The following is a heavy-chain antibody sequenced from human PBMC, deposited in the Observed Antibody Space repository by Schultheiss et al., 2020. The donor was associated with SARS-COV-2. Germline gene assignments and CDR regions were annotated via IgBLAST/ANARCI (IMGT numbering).Heavy chain of an antibody. CDR3: ARDERYCSGGSCYPGDY. Sequence: ASVKVSCKASGYTFTSYDINWVRQATGQGLEWMGWINPNSGGTNYAQKFQGWVTMTRDTSISTAYMELSRLRSDDTAVYYCARDERYCSGGSCYPGDYWGQGTLVTVSS. V-gene: IGHV1-2*04. D-gene: IGHD2-15*01. CDR1: GYTFTSYD. J-gene: IGHJ4*02. CDR2: INPNSGGT.